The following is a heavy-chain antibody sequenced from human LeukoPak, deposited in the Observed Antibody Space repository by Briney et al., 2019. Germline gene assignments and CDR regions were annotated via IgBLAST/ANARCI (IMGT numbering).Heavy chain of an antibody. CDR1: GGSISSGGYY. V-gene: IGHV4-61*02. D-gene: IGHD3-10*01. J-gene: IGHJ5*02. CDR2: IYTSGST. CDR3: SREQIRGSGTYYYNLFDP. Sequence: PSETLSLTCTVSGGSISSGGYYWSWIRQPAGKGLEWIGRIYTSGSTNYNPSLKSRVTMSVDTSKNHFSLKLSSVTAADTAVYYCSREQIRGSGTYYYNLFDPWGQGTLVTVSS.